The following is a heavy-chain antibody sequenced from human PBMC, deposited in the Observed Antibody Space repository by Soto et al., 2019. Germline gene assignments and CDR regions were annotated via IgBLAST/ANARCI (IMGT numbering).Heavy chain of an antibody. CDR1: GGSVSSSQW. J-gene: IGHJ4*02. V-gene: IGHV4-4*02. D-gene: IGHD6-19*01. Sequence: PSETLSLTCAVSGGSVSSSQWWTWVRQAPGKGLEWLGEIYHIGSAYYNPSLKSRVTISVHTSNSQFSLELSSVTAADTAVYYCARGLITGSHYSGGWYYFDSWGQGTQVTVSS. CDR2: IYHIGSA. CDR3: ARGLITGSHYSGGWYYFDS.